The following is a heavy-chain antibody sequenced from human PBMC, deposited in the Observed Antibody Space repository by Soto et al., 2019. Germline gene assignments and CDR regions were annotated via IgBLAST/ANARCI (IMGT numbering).Heavy chain of an antibody. J-gene: IGHJ6*02. CDR2: ITWNGGNT. CDR1: GFRFDDYN. Sequence: GSLRLSCAASGFRFDDYNIHWVRQAPGKGLEWVSLITWNGGNTYYADSVKGRFTISRDGTTESVSLQMTSLKREDTGLYYCARETLSFGSALDVWGQGTMVTVSS. V-gene: IGHV3-43*01. CDR3: ARETLSFGSALDV. D-gene: IGHD3-3*01.